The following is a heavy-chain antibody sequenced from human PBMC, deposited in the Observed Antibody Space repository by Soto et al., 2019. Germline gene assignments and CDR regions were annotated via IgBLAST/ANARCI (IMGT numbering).Heavy chain of an antibody. J-gene: IGHJ2*01. D-gene: IGHD3-3*01. CDR1: GLTFSNYA. Sequence: EVRLLESGGGLVKPGGSLRLSCATSGLTFSNYAMSWVRQAPGGGLEWVSSISGSGGSTYYADSVKGRFTISRDNSKNTLYLQMNSLRAEDTALYYCAKDASSGITSFDLWGRGTLVTVSS. V-gene: IGHV3-23*01. CDR3: AKDASSGITSFDL. CDR2: ISGSGGST.